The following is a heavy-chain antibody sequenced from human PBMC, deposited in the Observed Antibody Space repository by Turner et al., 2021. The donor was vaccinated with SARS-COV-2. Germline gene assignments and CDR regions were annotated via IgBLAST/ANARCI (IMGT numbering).Heavy chain of an antibody. CDR1: IGSFSAAN. V-gene: IGHV4-34*01. CDR3: AEGRKTESAGWLDP. CDR2: KSPDGRF. J-gene: IGHJ5*02. Sequence: QVHAYHRGAGPWKPSETLSVSCSLSIGSFSAANCTWFRRNPGKGLEWIAEKSPDGRFDYSPSLKDRVDVSLDTFQSKFSLKKTSVTAADTGVYYCAEGRKTESAGWLDPWGHGTPVTVSS.